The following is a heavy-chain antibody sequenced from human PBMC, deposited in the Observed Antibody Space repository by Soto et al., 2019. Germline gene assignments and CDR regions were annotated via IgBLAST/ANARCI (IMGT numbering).Heavy chain of an antibody. CDR2: IVVGSGNT. CDR1: GFTFTSSA. Sequence: ASVKVSCKASGFTFTSSAVQWVRQARGQRLEWIGWIVVGSGNTNYAQKFQERVTITRDMSTSTAYMELSSLRSEDTAVYYCAATLYLNYYGSGSYYMSGMDVWGQGTTVPSP. V-gene: IGHV1-58*01. CDR3: AATLYLNYYGSGSYYMSGMDV. J-gene: IGHJ6*02. D-gene: IGHD3-10*01.